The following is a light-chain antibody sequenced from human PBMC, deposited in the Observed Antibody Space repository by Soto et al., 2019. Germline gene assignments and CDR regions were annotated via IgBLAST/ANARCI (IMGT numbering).Light chain of an antibody. CDR3: QQRSIWPPFT. CDR2: DAS. Sequence: EIVLTQSPATLSLSPGERATLSCRASQSVSSYLAWYQQKPGQAPRLLIYDASNRATGIPARFSGSGSGTDFTLTISSLGPEDFAVYYCQQRSIWPPFTFGPGTKVDIK. V-gene: IGKV3-11*01. J-gene: IGKJ3*01. CDR1: QSVSSY.